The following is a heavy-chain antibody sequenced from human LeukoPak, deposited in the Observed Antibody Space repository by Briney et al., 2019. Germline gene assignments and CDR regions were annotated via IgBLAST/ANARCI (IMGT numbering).Heavy chain of an antibody. J-gene: IGHJ3*02. CDR3: ARGDSQSYSSGWYIASDIVSDAFDI. Sequence: PSETLSLTCTVSGGSVSSGSYYWSWIRQPPGKGLEWIGYIYYSGSTNYNPSLKSRVTISVDTSKNQFSLKLSSVTAADTAVYYCARGDSQSYSSGWYIASDIVSDAFDIWGQGTMVTVSS. D-gene: IGHD6-19*01. CDR2: IYYSGST. CDR1: GGSVSSGSYY. V-gene: IGHV4-61*01.